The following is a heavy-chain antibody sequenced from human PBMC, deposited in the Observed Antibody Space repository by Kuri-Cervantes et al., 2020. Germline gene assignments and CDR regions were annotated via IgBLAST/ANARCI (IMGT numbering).Heavy chain of an antibody. Sequence: GESLKISCAASGFTFRSYGMHWVRQAPGKGLEWVAVISYDGSNKYYADSVKGRFTISRDNSKNTLYLQMNSLRAEDTAMYFCARLLLQLVWYIDYWGQGTLVTVSS. V-gene: IGHV3-30*03. D-gene: IGHD3-3*01. CDR2: ISYDGSNK. CDR1: GFTFRSYG. CDR3: ARLLLQLVWYIDY. J-gene: IGHJ4*02.